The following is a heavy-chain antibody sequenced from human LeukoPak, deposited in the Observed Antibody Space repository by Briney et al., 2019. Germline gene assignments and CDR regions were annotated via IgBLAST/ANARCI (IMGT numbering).Heavy chain of an antibody. V-gene: IGHV5-51*01. Sequence: GESLKISCEASGYNFDNHWIAWVRQVPGEGLEWMGIIHPTDSDARYRPSFQGQVSISIDRSIRTAYLQWSSLKASDIALYFCARLEDESRSFDLWGQGTMVTVFS. J-gene: IGHJ3*01. CDR1: GYNFDNHW. CDR3: ARLEDESRSFDL. CDR2: IHPTDSDA.